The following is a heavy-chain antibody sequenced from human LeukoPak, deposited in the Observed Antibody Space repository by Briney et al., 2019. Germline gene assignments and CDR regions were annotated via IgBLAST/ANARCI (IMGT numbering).Heavy chain of an antibody. V-gene: IGHV4-4*07. CDR3: ARTADYDYVWGSYRRNFDY. D-gene: IGHD3-16*02. Sequence: SETLPLTCTVSGGSISSYYWSWIRQPAGKGLEWIGRIYTSGSTNYNPSLKSRVTMSVDTSKNQFSLKLSSVTAADTAVYYCARTADYDYVWGSYRRNFDYWGQGTLVTVSS. CDR1: GGSISSYY. J-gene: IGHJ4*02. CDR2: IYTSGST.